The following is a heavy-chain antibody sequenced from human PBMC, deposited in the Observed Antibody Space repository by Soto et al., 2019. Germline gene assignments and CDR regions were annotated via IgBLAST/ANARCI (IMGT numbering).Heavy chain of an antibody. D-gene: IGHD3-22*01. CDR2: ISSSGSTI. J-gene: IGHJ3*02. CDR3: ARDGVSYDSSGYYLSLGFDAFDI. CDR1: GFPFSSYE. Sequence: PGWSLRLSCAGSGFPFSSYEMNWVRQAPGKGLEWVSYISSSGSTIYYADSVKGRFTISRDNAKNSLYLQMNSLRAEDTAVYYCARDGVSYDSSGYYLSLGFDAFDIWGQGTMVTVSS. V-gene: IGHV3-48*03.